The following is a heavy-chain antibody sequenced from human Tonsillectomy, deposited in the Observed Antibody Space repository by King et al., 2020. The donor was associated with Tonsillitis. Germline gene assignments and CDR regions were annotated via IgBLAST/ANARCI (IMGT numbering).Heavy chain of an antibody. J-gene: IGHJ3*02. Sequence: EVQLVESGGGLVKPGGSLRLSCAASGFTFSNAWMSWVRQAPGKGLEWVGRIKSKTDGGTTDYAAPVKGRFTISRDDSKNTLYLQMNSLKTEETAVYYCYTRITMIVVALDAFDIWGQGTMVTVSS. D-gene: IGHD3-22*01. CDR1: GFTFSNAW. CDR2: IKSKTDGGTT. CDR3: YTRITMIVVALDAFDI. V-gene: IGHV3-15*01.